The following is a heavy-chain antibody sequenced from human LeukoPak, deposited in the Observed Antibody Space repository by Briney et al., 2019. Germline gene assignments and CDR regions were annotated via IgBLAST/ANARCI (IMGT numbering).Heavy chain of an antibody. CDR1: GGSISSDY. CDR3: ARKALPGNWFDP. J-gene: IGHJ5*02. V-gene: IGHV4-59*12. Sequence: PSETLSLTCTVSGGSISSDYWSWIRQPPGKGLEWIGYIYYSGSTNYNPSLKSRVTISVDTSKNQFSLNLSSVTAADTAVYYCARKALPGNWFDPWGQGTLVTVSS. CDR2: IYYSGST.